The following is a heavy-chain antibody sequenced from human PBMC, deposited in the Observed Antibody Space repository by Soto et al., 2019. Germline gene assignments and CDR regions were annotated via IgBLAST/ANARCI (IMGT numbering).Heavy chain of an antibody. J-gene: IGHJ6*02. D-gene: IGHD3-22*01. CDR1: GGTFSSYA. CDR3: VGHSSGVPGYYYGMDV. Sequence: QVQLVQSGAEVKKPGSSVKVSCKASGGTFSSYAISWVRQAPGQGLEWMGGIIPIFDTAAYAQKFQGRVTITADESTNTAYMELSSLRSEDTAVYYCVGHSSGVPGYYYGMDVWGQGTTVTVSS. V-gene: IGHV1-69*12. CDR2: IIPIFDTA.